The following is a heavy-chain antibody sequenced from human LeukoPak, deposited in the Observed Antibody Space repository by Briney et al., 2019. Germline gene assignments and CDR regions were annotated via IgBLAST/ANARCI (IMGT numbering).Heavy chain of an antibody. Sequence: GGSLRLSCAASGFTFSSYSMNWVRQAPGKGLEWVSYISSSSSTIYYADSVKGRFIISRDNAKNSLYLQMNSLRAEDTAVYYCARAPVGGYLDYWGQGTLVTVSS. CDR2: ISSSSSTI. V-gene: IGHV3-48*01. CDR1: GFTFSSYS. J-gene: IGHJ4*02. D-gene: IGHD2-15*01. CDR3: ARAPVGGYLDY.